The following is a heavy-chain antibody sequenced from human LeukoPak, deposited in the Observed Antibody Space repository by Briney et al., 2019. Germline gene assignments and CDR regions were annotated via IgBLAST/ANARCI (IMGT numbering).Heavy chain of an antibody. D-gene: IGHD2-15*01. CDR2: IYSTGST. J-gene: IGHJ4*02. V-gene: IGHV4-59*08. Sequence: SETLSLTCIVSGGSISGHHWSWIRQPPDKGLECVGNIYSTGSTKYNPSLKSRVTIAVDTSKNQFSLNLSSVTAADTAVYYCASHGFCSGGSCNFDYWGQGILVTVSS. CDR3: ASHGFCSGGSCNFDY. CDR1: GGSISGHH.